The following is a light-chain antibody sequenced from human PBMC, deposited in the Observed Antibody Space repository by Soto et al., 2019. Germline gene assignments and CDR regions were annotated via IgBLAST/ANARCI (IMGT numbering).Light chain of an antibody. Sequence: IVMTQSPATLSVSPGERATLSCMASQSVSSNLAWYQHKPGQTPRILIYDTSTRATGVPTRFSGSRSGAEFTLTINSLQSEDFAVYYCQPYNNWPLTFGEGTKVDNK. CDR3: QPYNNWPLT. V-gene: IGKV3-15*01. J-gene: IGKJ4*01. CDR1: QSVSSN. CDR2: DTS.